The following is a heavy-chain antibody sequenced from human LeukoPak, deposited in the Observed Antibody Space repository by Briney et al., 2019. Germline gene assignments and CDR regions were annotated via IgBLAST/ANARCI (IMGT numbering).Heavy chain of an antibody. CDR2: IKEDGSAK. CDR3: ARAFSSPNWFAP. Sequence: GGSLRLSCAASGFTFSSYWMNWVRQAPGKGVEWVANIKEDGSAKYYVDSLKGRFTISRDNAKNSLYLQMNSLRAEDTAVYYCARAFSSPNWFAPWGQGTLVTVSS. V-gene: IGHV3-7*04. CDR1: GFTFSSYW. D-gene: IGHD6-13*01. J-gene: IGHJ5*02.